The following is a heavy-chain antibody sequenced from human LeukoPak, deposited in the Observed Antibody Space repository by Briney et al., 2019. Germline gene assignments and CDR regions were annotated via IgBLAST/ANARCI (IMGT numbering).Heavy chain of an antibody. J-gene: IGHJ4*02. CDR2: INPNSGGT. D-gene: IGHD5-18*01. Sequence: GASVKVSCKASGYTFTGYYMHWVRQAPGQGLEWMGRINPNSGGTNNAQKFQGRVTITRDTSISTAYMKLSRLRSDDTAVYYCAARGYRYADPIDYWGQGTLVTASA. V-gene: IGHV1-2*06. CDR1: GYTFTGYY. CDR3: AARGYRYADPIDY.